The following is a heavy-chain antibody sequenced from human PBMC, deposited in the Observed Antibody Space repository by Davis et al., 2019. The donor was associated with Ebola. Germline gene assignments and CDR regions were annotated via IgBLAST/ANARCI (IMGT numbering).Heavy chain of an antibody. J-gene: IGHJ3*02. V-gene: IGHV3-53*01. CDR2: IYNVYTM. Sequence: GGSLRLSCAASGFTFSNYAMNWVRQAPGKGLEWVSVIYNVYTMYYADSVKGRFTISRDSSMNTVYLQMSSLRAEDTAVYYCARAEDDYGEYPDALDIWGQGTVVTVSS. D-gene: IGHD4-17*01. CDR3: ARAEDDYGEYPDALDI. CDR1: GFTFSNYA.